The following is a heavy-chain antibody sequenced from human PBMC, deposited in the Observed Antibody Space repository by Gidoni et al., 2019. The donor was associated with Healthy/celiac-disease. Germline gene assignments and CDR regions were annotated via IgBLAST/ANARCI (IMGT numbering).Heavy chain of an antibody. CDR1: GGSISSGGYS. CDR2: IYHSGST. CDR3: ARDSSGFGWFDP. J-gene: IGHJ5*02. D-gene: IGHD3-22*01. V-gene: IGHV4-30-2*01. Sequence: QLQLQESGSGLVKPSQTLSRTCAVSGGSISSGGYSWSWIRQPTGKGLEWIGYIYHSGSTYYNPSLKSRVTISVDRSKNQFSLKLSSVTAADTAVYYCARDSSGFGWFDPWGQGTLVTVSS.